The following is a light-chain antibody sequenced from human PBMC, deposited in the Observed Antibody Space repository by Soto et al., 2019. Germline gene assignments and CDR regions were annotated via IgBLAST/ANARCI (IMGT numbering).Light chain of an antibody. CDR2: GAS. V-gene: IGKV3-11*01. Sequence: EIVLTQSPATLSLSPGERATLSCRASQSVGSYLAWYQQKPGQAPRLLIYGASDRATGIPARFSGSGSGTDFTLTISSLEPEDFAVYYCQQRGNWVTFGPGTKVDIK. CDR3: QQRGNWVT. CDR1: QSVGSY. J-gene: IGKJ3*01.